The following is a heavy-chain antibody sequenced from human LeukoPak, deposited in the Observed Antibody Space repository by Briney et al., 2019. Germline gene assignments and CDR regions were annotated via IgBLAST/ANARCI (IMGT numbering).Heavy chain of an antibody. J-gene: IGHJ4*02. CDR2: ISPDATNS. V-gene: IGHV3-74*03. Sequence: GGSLRLSCAASGFTFSVYYMFWVRQAPGKGLVWVSNISPDATNSKYADFVEGRFTISRDNAKNSLYLQMNSLRAEDTALYYCAKDISGRWLQFGLDYWGQGTLVTVSS. D-gene: IGHD5-24*01. CDR1: GFTFSVYY. CDR3: AKDISGRWLQFGLDY.